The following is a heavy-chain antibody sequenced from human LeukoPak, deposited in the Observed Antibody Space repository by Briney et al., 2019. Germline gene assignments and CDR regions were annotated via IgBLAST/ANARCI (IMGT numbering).Heavy chain of an antibody. CDR1: GFTFSSCW. CDR3: ARVAPYYYYYGMDV. J-gene: IGHJ6*02. D-gene: IGHD5-12*01. Sequence: PGGSLGLSCAASGFTFSSCWMHWVRQAPGKGLVWVSRINSDGSSTSYADSVKGRFTISRDNAKNTLYLQMNSLRAEDTAVYYCARVAPYYYYYGMDVWGQGATVTVSS. V-gene: IGHV3-74*01. CDR2: INSDGSST.